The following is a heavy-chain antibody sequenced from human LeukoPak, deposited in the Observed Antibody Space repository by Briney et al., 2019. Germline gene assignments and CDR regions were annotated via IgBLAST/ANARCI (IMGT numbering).Heavy chain of an antibody. CDR2: IYTSGST. D-gene: IGHD3-10*01. CDR1: GGSISSYY. CDR3: ARDITMVRGATKYNWFDP. V-gene: IGHV4-4*07. Sequence: PSETLSLTCTVSGGSISSYYWSWIRQPAGKGLEWIGRIYTSGSTNYNPSLKSRVTMSVDTSKNQFSLKLSSVTAADTAVYYCARDITMVRGATKYNWFDPWGQGTLVTVSS. J-gene: IGHJ5*02.